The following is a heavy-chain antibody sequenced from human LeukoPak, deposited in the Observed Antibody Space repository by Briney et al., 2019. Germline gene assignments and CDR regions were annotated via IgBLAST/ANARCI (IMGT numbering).Heavy chain of an antibody. D-gene: IGHD6-19*01. CDR3: AKSQGIAVAGSRRWFDP. V-gene: IGHV3-23*01. CDR2: ISGSGGST. J-gene: IGHJ5*02. Sequence: GGSPRLSCAASGFTFSSYAMSWVRQAPGKGLEWVSAISGSGGSTYYADSVKGRFTISRDNSKNTLYLQMNSLRAEDTAVYYCAKSQGIAVAGSRRWFDPWGQGTLVTVSS. CDR1: GFTFSSYA.